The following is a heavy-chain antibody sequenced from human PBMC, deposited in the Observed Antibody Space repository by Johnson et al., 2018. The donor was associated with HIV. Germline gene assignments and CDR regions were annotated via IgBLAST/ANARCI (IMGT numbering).Heavy chain of an antibody. J-gene: IGHJ3*01. D-gene: IGHD3-22*01. Sequence: VQLVESGGGLNRPGGSLRLSCAASGFTVNLNYMSWVRQAPGKGLEWVSLIYNGCSTYYADSVKGRFTISRDNSKNTLYLQMNSLRAEDTAVYYCARGAPQSSGYFSDAFDVWGQGTMVTVSS. CDR1: GFTVNLNY. CDR2: IYNGCST. CDR3: ARGAPQSSGYFSDAFDV. V-gene: IGHV3-53*01.